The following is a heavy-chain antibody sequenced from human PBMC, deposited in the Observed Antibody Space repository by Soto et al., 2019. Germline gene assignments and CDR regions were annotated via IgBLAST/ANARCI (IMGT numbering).Heavy chain of an antibody. V-gene: IGHV1-18*01. D-gene: IGHD6-13*01. CDR2: VNSYNGNT. J-gene: IGHJ4*02. CDR1: GYTFTIFG. CDR3: ATGAAGRAAHGI. Sequence: GVPVKVCCKASGYTFTIFGVNWVRQAHGQGLDRIGWVNSYNGNTKYSEKFQGRVTMTADTSTSTAYMEVGSLRSDATALYYCATGAAGRAAHGIWGEGLPVTVSS.